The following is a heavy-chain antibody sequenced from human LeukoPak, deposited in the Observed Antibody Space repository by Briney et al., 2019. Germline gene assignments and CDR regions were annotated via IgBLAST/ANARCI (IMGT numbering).Heavy chain of an antibody. J-gene: IGHJ4*02. V-gene: IGHV3-53*01. CDR2: IYSGGST. D-gene: IGHD2-2*01. Sequence: GGSLRLSCAASGFTVSSNYMSWVRQAPGKGLEWVSVIYSGGSTYYADSVKGRFTISRDDSKNTLYLQMNSLKTEDTAVYYCTTGLLLSDYFDYWGQGTLVTVSS. CDR1: GFTVSSNY. CDR3: TTGLLLSDYFDY.